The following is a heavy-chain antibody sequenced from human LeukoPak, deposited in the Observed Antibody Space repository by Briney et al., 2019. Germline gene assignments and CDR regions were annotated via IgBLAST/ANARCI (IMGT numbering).Heavy chain of an antibody. CDR3: ARDQSGSYSFDY. Sequence: GGSLRLSCAASGFTFSSYSMNWVRQAPGKGLEWVSFITSSSSTIYYADSVKGRFTISRDNAKNSLYLQMNSLRAEDTAVYYCARDQSGSYSFDYWGQGALVTVSS. D-gene: IGHD1-26*01. CDR1: GFTFSSYS. CDR2: ITSSSSTI. V-gene: IGHV3-48*01. J-gene: IGHJ4*02.